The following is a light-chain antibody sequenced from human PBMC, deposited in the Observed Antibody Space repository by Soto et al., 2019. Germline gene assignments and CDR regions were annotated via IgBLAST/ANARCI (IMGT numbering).Light chain of an antibody. CDR1: ESISVW. CDR3: QQSKTKLWT. V-gene: IGKV1-5*01. CDR2: EAS. J-gene: IGKJ1*01. Sequence: DILMTQSPSTLSASVGDRVTITCRASESISVWLAWYQQKPGKAPKLLIYEASILESGVPSRLSGTGAGTEFTLTISSLQPNDFATDYCQQSKTKLWTFGQGTRVEV.